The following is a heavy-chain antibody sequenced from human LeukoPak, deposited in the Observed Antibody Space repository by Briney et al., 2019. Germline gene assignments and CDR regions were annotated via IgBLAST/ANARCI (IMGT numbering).Heavy chain of an antibody. V-gene: IGHV1-69*13. CDR2: IIPIFGTA. J-gene: IGHJ6*03. CDR1: GGTFSSYA. Sequence: AASVKVSCKASGGTFSSYAISWVRQAPGQGLEWMGGIIPIFGTANYAQKFQGRVTITADESTSTAYMELSSLRSEDTAVYYCATVSSGYSGYDYGYMDVWGKGTTVTVSS. CDR3: ATVSSGYSGYDYGYMDV. D-gene: IGHD5-12*01.